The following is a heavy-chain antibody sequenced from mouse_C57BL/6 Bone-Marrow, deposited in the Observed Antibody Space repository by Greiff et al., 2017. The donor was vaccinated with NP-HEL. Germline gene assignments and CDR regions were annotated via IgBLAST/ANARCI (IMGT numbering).Heavy chain of an antibody. J-gene: IGHJ1*03. Sequence: QVQLQQSGPELVKPGASVKISCKASGYAFSSSWMNWVKQRPGKGLEWIGRIYPGDGDTNYNGKFKGKATLTADTSSSTAYMQLSSLTSEDSAVYFCARNYYGSSYWDFDVWGTGTTVTVSS. D-gene: IGHD1-1*01. CDR2: IYPGDGDT. CDR1: GYAFSSSW. CDR3: ARNYYGSSYWDFDV. V-gene: IGHV1-82*01.